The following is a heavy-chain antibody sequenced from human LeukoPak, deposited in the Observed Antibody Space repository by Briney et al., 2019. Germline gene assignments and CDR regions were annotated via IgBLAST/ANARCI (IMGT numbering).Heavy chain of an antibody. CDR2: ISYDGSTK. CDR1: GFTFSSYG. D-gene: IGHD1-7*01. J-gene: IGHJ6*03. V-gene: IGHV3-30*18. Sequence: GGSLRLSCAASGFTFSSYGMHWVRQAPGKGLEWVAVISYDGSTKYYADSVKGRFTVSRDNSKNTLYLQMNSLRADDTAVYYCAKRRGLELTYYYHMDVWGKGTTVTVSS. CDR3: AKRRGLELTYYYHMDV.